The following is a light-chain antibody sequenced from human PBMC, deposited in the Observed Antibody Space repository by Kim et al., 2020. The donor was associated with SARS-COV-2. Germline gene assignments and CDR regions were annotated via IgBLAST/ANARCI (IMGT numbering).Light chain of an antibody. J-gene: IGLJ3*02. CDR3: QLWDDDSDHWV. CDR1: NIGTKS. V-gene: IGLV3-21*04. CDR2: YDS. Sequence: SYELTQPPSVSVAPGQTARLTCGGNNIGTKSVHWYQQKPGQAPVVVIFYDSDRPSGIPERISGSNSGDIATLTINRVEAGDEADYYCQLWDDDSDHWVFG.